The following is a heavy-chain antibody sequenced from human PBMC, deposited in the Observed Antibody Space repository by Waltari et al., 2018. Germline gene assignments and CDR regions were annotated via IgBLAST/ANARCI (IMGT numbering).Heavy chain of an antibody. J-gene: IGHJ2*01. CDR1: XGTFSSYA. CDR2: IIPIFGTA. D-gene: IGHD6-13*01. V-gene: IGHV1-69*14. Sequence: QVQLVXXXAEVKKPGSSVKVSXXXSXGTFSSYAISWVRQAPGXGXEWMGRIIPIFGTANXAXKFQGRVTITADKSTSTAYMELSSLRSEDXXVYYCASEGRIAAVXVXANWYFDLWGRGTRXXXSS. CDR3: ASEGRIAAVXVXANWYFDL.